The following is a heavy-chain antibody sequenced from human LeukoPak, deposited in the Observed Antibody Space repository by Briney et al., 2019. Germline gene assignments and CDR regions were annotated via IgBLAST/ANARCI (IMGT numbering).Heavy chain of an antibody. V-gene: IGHV3-64D*09. D-gene: IGHD1-26*01. CDR2: INDNGGRT. CDR3: VKDVGGSYAFDY. CDR1: GFTCSRYA. J-gene: IGHJ4*02. Sequence: GGSLRLSCSASGFTCSRYAMHWVRQAPGQGLECVSGINDNGGRTHYGDSVKGRFSISRDNSKNTLHLQMSTLRAEDTALYYCVKDVGGSYAFDYWGQGILVTVAS.